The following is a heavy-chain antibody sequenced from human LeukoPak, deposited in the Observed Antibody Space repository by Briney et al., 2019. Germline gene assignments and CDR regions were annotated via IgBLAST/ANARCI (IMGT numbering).Heavy chain of an antibody. J-gene: IGHJ6*03. CDR3: ARVTLGRGFDFWSGSYYYYYMDV. CDR1: GGSISSYY. CDR2: IYYSGST. V-gene: IGHV4-59*01. D-gene: IGHD3-3*01. Sequence: SETLSLTCTVSGGSISSYYWSWIRQPPGKGLEWIGYIYYSGSTNYNPSLKSRVTISVDTSKNQFSLKLSSVTAADTAVYYCARVTLGRGFDFWSGSYYYYYMDVWGKGTTVTVSS.